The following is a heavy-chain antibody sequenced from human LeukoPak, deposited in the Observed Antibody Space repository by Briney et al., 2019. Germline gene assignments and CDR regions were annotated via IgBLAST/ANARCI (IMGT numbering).Heavy chain of an antibody. CDR2: IIPIFGTA. V-gene: IGHV1-69*13. J-gene: IGHJ6*03. CDR3: ARDQGQKKFYYYYMDV. CDR1: GYTFTSYG. Sequence: ASVKVSCKASGYTFTSYGISWVRQAPGQGLEWMGGIIPIFGTANYAQKFQGRVTITADESTSTAYMELSSLRSEDTAVYYCARDQGQKKFYYYYMDVWGKGITVTISS.